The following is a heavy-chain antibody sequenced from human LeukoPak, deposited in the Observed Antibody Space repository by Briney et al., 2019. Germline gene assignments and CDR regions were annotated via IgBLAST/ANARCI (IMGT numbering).Heavy chain of an antibody. CDR1: GGTFSSYA. D-gene: IGHD6-13*01. J-gene: IGHJ4*02. Sequence: GASVKVSCKASGGTFSSYAISWVRQAPGQGLEWMGGIIPIFGTANYAQKFQGRVTITADESTSTAYMELSSLRSEDTAVYYCARDGRPALSIAAAGIGGYWGQGTLVTVSS. V-gene: IGHV1-69*01. CDR2: IIPIFGTA. CDR3: ARDGRPALSIAAAGIGGY.